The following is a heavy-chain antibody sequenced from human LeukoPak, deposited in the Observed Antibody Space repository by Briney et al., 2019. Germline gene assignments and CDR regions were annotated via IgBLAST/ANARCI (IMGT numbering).Heavy chain of an antibody. J-gene: IGHJ4*02. CDR3: ARDRKAATPH. CDR2: ISYDGSNK. CDR1: GFTFSSYG. V-gene: IGHV3-30*03. Sequence: GRSLRLSCAASGFTFSSYGMHWVRQAPGKGLEWVAVISYDGSNKYYADSVKGRFTISRDNSKNTLYLQMNSLRAEDTAVYYCARDRKAATPHWGQGTLVTVSS. D-gene: IGHD2-15*01.